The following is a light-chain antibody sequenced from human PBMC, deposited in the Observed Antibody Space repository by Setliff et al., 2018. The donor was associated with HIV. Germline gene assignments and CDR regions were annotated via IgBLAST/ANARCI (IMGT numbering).Light chain of an antibody. CDR3: CSYAFKYTLT. CDR1: SNDVGSYDR. Sequence: QSALTQPRSVSGSPGQSVTISCTGTSNDVGSYDRVSWYQQLPGKAPKLIIFDVDRRPSGVPDRFSGSKSGDTASLTISGLQAEDEADYYCCSYAFKYTLTFGIGTKVTVL. J-gene: IGLJ1*01. V-gene: IGLV2-11*01. CDR2: DVD.